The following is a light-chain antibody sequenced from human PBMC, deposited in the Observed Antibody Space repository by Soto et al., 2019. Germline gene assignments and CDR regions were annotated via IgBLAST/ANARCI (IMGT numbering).Light chain of an antibody. CDR2: KVS. CDR1: QSLVHSDGIAY. J-gene: IGKJ5*01. Sequence: DVVMTQSPLSLPVTLGQPASISCRSNQSLVHSDGIAYFSWFQXRQGRSQRRXIYKVSNRDSGVPARFSGSGSGTDLAMKISRVEAEDVGVYYCMQGTHWPITFGQGTRLENK. V-gene: IGKV2-30*02. CDR3: MQGTHWPIT.